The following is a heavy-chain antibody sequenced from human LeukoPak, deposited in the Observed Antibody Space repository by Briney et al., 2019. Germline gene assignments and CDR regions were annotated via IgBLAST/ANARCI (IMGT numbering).Heavy chain of an antibody. V-gene: IGHV4-34*01. Sequence: PSETLSLTCAVYGGSFSGYYWSWIRQPSGKGLEWIGEINHSGSTNYNPSLKSRVTISVDTSKNQFSLKLSSVTAADTAVYYCAREAPFTIFGVVTNYYYYYMDVWGKGTTVTVSS. CDR3: AREAPFTIFGVVTNYYYYYMDV. D-gene: IGHD3-3*01. CDR1: GGSFSGYY. CDR2: INHSGST. J-gene: IGHJ6*03.